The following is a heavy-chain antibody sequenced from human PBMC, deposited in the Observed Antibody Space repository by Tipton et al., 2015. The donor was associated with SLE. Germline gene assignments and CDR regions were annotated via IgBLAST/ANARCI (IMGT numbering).Heavy chain of an antibody. CDR3: ARGHYGSGRCDY. D-gene: IGHD3-10*01. Sequence: TLSLTCTVSGGSISSYYWSWIRQPPGKGLEWIGSIYYSGSTYYNLSLKSRVTISVDTSKNQFSLKLSSVTAADTAVYYCARGHYGSGRCDYWGQGTLVTVSS. CDR1: GGSISSYY. J-gene: IGHJ4*02. V-gene: IGHV4-59*05. CDR2: IYYSGST.